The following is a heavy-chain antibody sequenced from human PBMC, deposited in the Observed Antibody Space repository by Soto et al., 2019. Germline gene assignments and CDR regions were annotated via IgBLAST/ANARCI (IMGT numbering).Heavy chain of an antibody. CDR1: GFTVSSNY. V-gene: IGHV3-66*01. CDR2: IYSGGST. D-gene: IGHD6-19*01. J-gene: IGHJ3*02. Sequence: HPGGSLRLSCASSGFTVSSNYMSWVRQAPGKGLEWVSVIYSGGSTYYADSVKGRFTISRDNSKNTLYLQMNSLRAEDTAVYYCARGKIAVAALDAFDIWGQGTMVTV. CDR3: ARGKIAVAALDAFDI.